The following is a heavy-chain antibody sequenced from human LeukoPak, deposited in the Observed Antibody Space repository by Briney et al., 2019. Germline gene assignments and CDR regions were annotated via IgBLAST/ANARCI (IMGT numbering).Heavy chain of an antibody. J-gene: IGHJ6*02. Sequence: ASVKVSCKASGYTFTGHYMHWVRQAPGQRLEWMGWINAGNGNTKYSQKFQGRVTITRDTSASTAYMELSSLRSEDTAVYYCARGGGGGLPAAVWGQGTTVTVSS. CDR2: INAGNGNT. D-gene: IGHD2-21*01. CDR1: GYTFTGHY. V-gene: IGHV1-3*01. CDR3: ARGGGGGLPAAV.